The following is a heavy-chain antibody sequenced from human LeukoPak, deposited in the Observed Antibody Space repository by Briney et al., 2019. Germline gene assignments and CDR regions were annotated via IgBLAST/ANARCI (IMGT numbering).Heavy chain of an antibody. V-gene: IGHV1-2*02. CDR1: GYTFTGYY. Sequence: WASVKVSCKASGYTFTGYYLHWVRQAPGQGLEWMGWINPHSGDTEYAQKFQGRVTMTRDTFISTAYLELSRLKSDDTAVYYCATSGPDFLPVSPLLDYWGQGTLVPVS. CDR2: INPHSGDT. J-gene: IGHJ4*02. CDR3: ATSGPDFLPVSPLLDY. D-gene: IGHD2/OR15-2a*01.